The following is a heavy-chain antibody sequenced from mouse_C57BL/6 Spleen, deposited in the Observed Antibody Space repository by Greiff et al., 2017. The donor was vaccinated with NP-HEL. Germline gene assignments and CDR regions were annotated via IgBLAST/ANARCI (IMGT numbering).Heavy chain of an antibody. CDR1: GFNIKDDY. Sequence: VQLQQSGAELVRPGASVKLSCTASGFNIKDDYMHWVKQRPEQGLEWIGWIDPENGDTEYASKFQGKATITADTSSNTAYLQLSRLTSEETDVYYCTARDPPGGAMDYWGQGTSVTVSS. CDR2: IDPENGDT. CDR3: TARDPPGGAMDY. V-gene: IGHV14-4*01. J-gene: IGHJ4*01.